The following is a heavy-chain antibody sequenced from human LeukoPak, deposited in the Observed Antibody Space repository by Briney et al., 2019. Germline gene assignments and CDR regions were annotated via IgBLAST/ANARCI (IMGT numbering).Heavy chain of an antibody. V-gene: IGHV4-4*07. CDR3: ARKGISAVAGAFDI. Sequence: PSETLFLTCTVSGYSISSGYYWSWIRQPAGKGLEWIGRTYSSGSTNYNPSLKSRVTMSVDTSKNQFSLELRSVTAADTAVYFCARKGISAVAGAFDIWGQGTMVTVSS. CDR1: GYSISSGYY. D-gene: IGHD2-15*01. CDR2: TYSSGST. J-gene: IGHJ3*02.